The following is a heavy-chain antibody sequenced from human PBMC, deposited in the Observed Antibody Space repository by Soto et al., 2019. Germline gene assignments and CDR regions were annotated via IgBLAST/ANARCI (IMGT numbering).Heavy chain of an antibody. CDR3: ATSTWFAP. Sequence: QLQLQESGPGLVKPSETLSLTCTVSGGSISSRGYYWGWIRQPPGKGLEWIGTIYYSGSTYYNPSRTGRVPISVDQSMSRFSLRLSSVTAAVSAVHCRATSTWFAPSGLGPLVTVSS. CDR2: IYYSGST. J-gene: IGHJ5*02. CDR1: GGSISSRGYY. V-gene: IGHV4-39*01. D-gene: IGHD2-2*01.